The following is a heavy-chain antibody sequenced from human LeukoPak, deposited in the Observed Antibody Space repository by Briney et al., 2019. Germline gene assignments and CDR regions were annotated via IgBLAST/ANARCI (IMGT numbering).Heavy chain of an antibody. J-gene: IGHJ1*01. CDR1: GFTFNHYY. D-gene: IGHD3-22*01. V-gene: IGHV3-11*05. CDR2: ISSSSSYT. Sequence: GGSLRLSCAASGFTFNHYYMTWIRQAPGKGLEWVSYISSSSSYTNYADSVKGRFTISRDNAKNSLYLHMNSLRAEDTAVYYCARGGGYYYDSSDYYREEYFQHWGQGTLVTVTS. CDR3: ARGGGYYYDSSDYYREEYFQH.